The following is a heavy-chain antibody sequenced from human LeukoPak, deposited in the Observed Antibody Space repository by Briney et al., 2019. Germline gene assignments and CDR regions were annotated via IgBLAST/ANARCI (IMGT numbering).Heavy chain of an antibody. V-gene: IGHV3-48*03. CDR2: VSSSCSTM. D-gene: IGHD3-16*01. CDR3: ARDLGSYARLLFDY. J-gene: IGHJ4*02. Sequence: PGGSLRLSCAASGFTFSSFEMNWVRQAPGKGLEWVSYVSSSCSTMYYADSVKGRFTISRDNAKNSLYLQMNSLRAEDTAVYYCARDLGSYARLLFDYWGQGTLVTVSS. CDR1: GFTFSSFE.